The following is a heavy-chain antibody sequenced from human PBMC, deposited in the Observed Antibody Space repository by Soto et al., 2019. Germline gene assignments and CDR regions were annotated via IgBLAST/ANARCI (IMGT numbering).Heavy chain of an antibody. CDR3: ARRGSYSGSPTFDY. CDR2: TYYRSKWYN. Sequence: SQTLSLTCVISGDSVSSNSAAWNWIRQSPSRGLEWLGRTYYRSKWYNDYAVSVKSRITINPDTSKNQFSLQLNSVTPEDTAVYYCARRGSYSGSPTFDYWGQGTLVTVSS. V-gene: IGHV6-1*01. CDR1: GDSVSSNSAA. D-gene: IGHD1-26*01. J-gene: IGHJ4*02.